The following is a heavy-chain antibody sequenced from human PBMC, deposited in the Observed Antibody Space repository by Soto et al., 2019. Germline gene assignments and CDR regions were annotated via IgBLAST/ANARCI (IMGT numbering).Heavy chain of an antibody. Sequence: SETLSLTCTVAGGSICSYYWTWIRQPPGKGLEWIGFMYNSGSTHYNPSLKSRVTISLDTSKNQFSLNLRSVTAADTAVYYCASMGYHYGSGSYPLDYWGQGTLVTVSS. CDR1: GGSICSYY. J-gene: IGHJ4*02. CDR3: ASMGYHYGSGSYPLDY. CDR2: MYNSGST. D-gene: IGHD3-10*01. V-gene: IGHV4-59*08.